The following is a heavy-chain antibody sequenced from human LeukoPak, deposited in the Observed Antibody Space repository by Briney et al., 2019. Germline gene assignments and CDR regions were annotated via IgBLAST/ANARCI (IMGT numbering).Heavy chain of an antibody. CDR3: ARVGLGRWFDP. CDR2: ISHSGST. Sequence: SETLSLTCTVSGGSISSSSYYWGWIRQPPGKGLEWIGEISHSGSTNDNPSLKSRVTISVDTSKNQFSLKLSSVTAADTAVYYCARVGLGRWFDPWGQGTLVTVSS. CDR1: GGSISSSSYY. V-gene: IGHV4-39*07. J-gene: IGHJ5*02.